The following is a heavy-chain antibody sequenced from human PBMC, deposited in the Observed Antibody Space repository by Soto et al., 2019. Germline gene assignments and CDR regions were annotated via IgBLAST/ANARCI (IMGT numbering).Heavy chain of an antibody. D-gene: IGHD6-13*01. CDR2: INAGNGNT. CDR1: GYTFTSYA. V-gene: IGHV1-3*01. J-gene: IGHJ6*02. CDR3: ARDRVLAAAGTARYYYGMDV. Sequence: GASVKVSGKASGYTFTSYAMHWVRQAPGQRLEWMGWINAGNGNTKYSQKFQGRVTITRDTSASTAYMELSSLRSEDTAVYYCARDRVLAAAGTARYYYGMDVWGQGATVTVSS.